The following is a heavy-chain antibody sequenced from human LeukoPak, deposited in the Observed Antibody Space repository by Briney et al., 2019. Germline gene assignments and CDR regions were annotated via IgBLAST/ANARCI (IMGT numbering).Heavy chain of an antibody. CDR1: GFTFSGSA. CDR3: TIPGRLGAYDSSGYPDY. CDR2: IRSKANSYAT. V-gene: IGHV3-73*01. Sequence: GGSLRLSCAASGFTFSGSAMHWVCQASGKGLEWVGRIRSKANSYATAYAASVKGRFTISRDDSKNTAYLQMNSLKTEDTAVYYCTIPGRLGAYDSSGYPDYWGQGTLVTVSS. J-gene: IGHJ4*02. D-gene: IGHD3-22*01.